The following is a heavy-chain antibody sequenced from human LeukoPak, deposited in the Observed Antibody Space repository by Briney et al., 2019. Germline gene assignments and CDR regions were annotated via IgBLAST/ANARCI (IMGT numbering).Heavy chain of an antibody. V-gene: IGHV1-69*04. D-gene: IGHD3/OR15-3a*01. CDR2: IIPILGIA. J-gene: IGHJ5*02. Sequence: GASVKVSCKASGYTFTSYGISWVRQAPGQGLEWMGRIIPILGIANYAQKFQGRVTITADKSTSTAYMELSSLRSEDTAVYYCASGTGYSQVNWFDPWGQGTLVTVSS. CDR1: GYTFTSYG. CDR3: ASGTGYSQVNWFDP.